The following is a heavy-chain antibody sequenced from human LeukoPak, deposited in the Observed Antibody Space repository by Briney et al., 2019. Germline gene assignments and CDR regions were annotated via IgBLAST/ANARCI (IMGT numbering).Heavy chain of an antibody. CDR1: QFTFSNYP. D-gene: IGHD2-15*01. Sequence: GGSLRLSCAASQFTFSNYPMSWVRQAPGKGLEWVSVISTTGSTTYYADSVKGRFTISRDNSKNTLYLHMNSLTAEDMAVYYCAKGGRTYPFHSWGQGTLVIVSS. J-gene: IGHJ4*02. V-gene: IGHV3-23*01. CDR3: AKGGRTYPFHS. CDR2: ISTTGSTT.